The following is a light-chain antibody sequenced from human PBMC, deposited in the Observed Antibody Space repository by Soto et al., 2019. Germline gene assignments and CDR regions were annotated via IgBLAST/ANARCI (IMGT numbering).Light chain of an antibody. J-gene: IGKJ3*01. CDR3: LQYSSCPFT. V-gene: IGKV3-15*01. CDR2: GAS. Sequence: EIVLTQSPATLSVFPGEKATLSCGASQIVSNNLAWYHQKPGQAPRPLIYGASTTATGVPARFSGSGSGTEFTLTISSLQSEDCAIDYCLQYSSCPFTFGPGTKVDI. CDR1: QIVSNN.